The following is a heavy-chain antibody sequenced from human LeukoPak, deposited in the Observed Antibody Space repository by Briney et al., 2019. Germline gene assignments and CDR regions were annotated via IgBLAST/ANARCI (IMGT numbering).Heavy chain of an antibody. D-gene: IGHD6-19*01. CDR2: ISYDGSNK. J-gene: IGHJ4*02. CDR3: AKDGRSYSSGWPPFDY. V-gene: IGHV3-30*18. CDR1: GLTFSTYW. Sequence: PGGSLRLSCAASGLTFSTYWMTWVRQAPGKGLEWVAVISYDGSNKYYADSAKGRFTISRDNSKNTLYLQMNSLRAEDTAVYHCAKDGRSYSSGWPPFDYWGQGALVTVSS.